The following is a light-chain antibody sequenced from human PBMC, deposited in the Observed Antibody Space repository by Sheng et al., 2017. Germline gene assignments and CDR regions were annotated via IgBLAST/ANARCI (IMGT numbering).Light chain of an antibody. J-gene: IGKJ3*01. V-gene: IGKV1-6*01. CDR3: LQDYNYPFT. CDR1: QGIRNG. Sequence: AIQMTQSPSSLSASVGDRVTITCRASQGIRNGLAWFQQKPGKAPKLLIYAASSLQGGVPSRFSDSGSGTDFTLTISSLQPEDFATYYCLQDYNYPFTFGPGTKVDIK. CDR2: AAS.